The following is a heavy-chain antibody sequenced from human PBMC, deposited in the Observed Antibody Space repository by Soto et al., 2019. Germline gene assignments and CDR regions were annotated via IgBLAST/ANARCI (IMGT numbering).Heavy chain of an antibody. J-gene: IGHJ3*02. CDR2: IYYSGST. D-gene: IGHD2-15*01. CDR1: GGSISSSSYY. V-gene: IGHV4-39*01. CDR3: ARHVGVVVAATPWIYAFDI. Sequence: SETLSLTCTVSGGSISSSSYYWGWIPQRPGQGLEWIGSIYYSGSTYYNPSLNSRVTMSVDTSTKQFSLKLCSVTAADTAVYYCARHVGVVVAATPWIYAFDIWGQGTMVTVSS.